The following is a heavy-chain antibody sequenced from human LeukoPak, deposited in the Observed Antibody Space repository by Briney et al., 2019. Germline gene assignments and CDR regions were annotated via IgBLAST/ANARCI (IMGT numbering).Heavy chain of an antibody. CDR1: GFAFSTSA. J-gene: IGHJ4*02. D-gene: IGHD3-16*01. V-gene: IGHV3-23*01. CDR2: ISGSGGST. Sequence: GGSLRLSCAASGFAFSTSAMSWVRQAPGKGLEWVAAISGSGGSTYYADFVKGRFTVSRDNSKDTLFLQMNSLTPEDTANFYCVGSVGAWGQGTLVAVSS. CDR3: VGSVGA.